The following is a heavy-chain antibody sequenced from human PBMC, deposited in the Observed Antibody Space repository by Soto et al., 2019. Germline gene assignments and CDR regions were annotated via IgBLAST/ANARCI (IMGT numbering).Heavy chain of an antibody. Sequence: SETLSLTCAVYCGSFSGYYWSWIRQPPGKGLEWIGEINHSGSTNYNPSLKSRVTISVDTSKNQFSLKLSSVTAADTAVYYCARGVGPPTVTRYYYYYYGMDVWGQGTTVTVSS. CDR1: CGSFSGYY. V-gene: IGHV4-34*01. D-gene: IGHD4-4*01. CDR2: INHSGST. CDR3: ARGVGPPTVTRYYYYYYGMDV. J-gene: IGHJ6*02.